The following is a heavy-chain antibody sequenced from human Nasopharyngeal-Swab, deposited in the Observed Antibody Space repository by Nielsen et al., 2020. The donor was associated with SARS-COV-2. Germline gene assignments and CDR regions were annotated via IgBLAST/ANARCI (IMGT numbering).Heavy chain of an antibody. CDR2: INTNTGNP. Sequence: ASVKVSCKASGYTFTSYGISWVRKAPGQGLEWMGWINTNTGNPTYAQGFTGRFVFSLDTSVSTAYLQISSLKAEDTAVYYCARDEKSQGIFGVVISGQWWFDPWGQGTLVTVSS. CDR3: ARDEKSQGIFGVVISGQWWFDP. CDR1: GYTFTSYG. D-gene: IGHD3-3*01. J-gene: IGHJ5*02. V-gene: IGHV7-4-1*02.